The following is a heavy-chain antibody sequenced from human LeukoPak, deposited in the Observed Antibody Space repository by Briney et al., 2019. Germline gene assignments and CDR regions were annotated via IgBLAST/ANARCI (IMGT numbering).Heavy chain of an antibody. V-gene: IGHV4-59*01. D-gene: IGHD3-22*01. J-gene: IGHJ4*01. CDR3: AREDYYNSGGYYLDY. Sequence: PSETLSLTCTVSGGSISSYYWSWIRQPPGKGLEWIGYIYYSGSTNYNPSLKSRVTISVDTSKNQFSLKLSSVTAADTAVYSCAREDYYNSGGYYLDYWGQGTLVTVSS. CDR2: IYYSGST. CDR1: GGSISSYY.